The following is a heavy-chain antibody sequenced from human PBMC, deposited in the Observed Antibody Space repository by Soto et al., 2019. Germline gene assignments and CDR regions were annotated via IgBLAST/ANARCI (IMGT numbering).Heavy chain of an antibody. V-gene: IGHV3-23*01. CDR2: ISGSGGST. Sequence: PWGTQRLCGASAGLTLGIYARIWKRTAPGQGLEWVSAISGSGGSTYYADCVKGRFTIARDNSKNTLYLQMNSLRAEDTAVYYCAKDSSSWYLGGDTGYYWGQGKLVTVSS. CDR3: AKDSSSWYLGGDTGYY. CDR1: GLTLGIYA. D-gene: IGHD6-13*01. J-gene: IGHJ4*02.